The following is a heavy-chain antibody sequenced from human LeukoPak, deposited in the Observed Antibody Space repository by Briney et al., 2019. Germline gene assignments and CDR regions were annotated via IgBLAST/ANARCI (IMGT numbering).Heavy chain of an antibody. Sequence: QPGGSLRLSCAASGFTVSSNYMSWVRQAPGKGLEWGSVIYSGGSTYYADSVKGRFTISRHNSKNTLYLQMNSLRAEDTAVYYCARWTYYYGSSGSGSAFDIWGQGTMVTVSS. CDR3: ARWTYYYGSSGSGSAFDI. J-gene: IGHJ3*02. CDR2: IYSGGST. D-gene: IGHD3-22*01. CDR1: GFTVSSNY. V-gene: IGHV3-53*04.